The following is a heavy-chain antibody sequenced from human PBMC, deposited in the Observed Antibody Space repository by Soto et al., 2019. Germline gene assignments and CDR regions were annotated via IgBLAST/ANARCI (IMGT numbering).Heavy chain of an antibody. V-gene: IGHV1-24*01. J-gene: IGHJ6*02. CDR2: FDPEDGET. CDR3: ATDGSGSYSTPGDYYYGMDV. Sequence: ASVNVSCKVSGYTLTELSMHWVRQAPGKGLEWMGGFDPEDGETIYAQKFQGRVTMTEDTSTDTAYMELSSLRSEDTAVYYCATDGSGSYSTPGDYYYGMDVWGQGTTVTVSS. D-gene: IGHD3-10*01. CDR1: GYTLTELS.